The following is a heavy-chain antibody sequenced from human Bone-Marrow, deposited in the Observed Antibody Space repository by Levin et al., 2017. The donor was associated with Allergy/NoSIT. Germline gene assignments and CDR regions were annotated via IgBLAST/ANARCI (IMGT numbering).Heavy chain of an antibody. V-gene: IGHV3-53*01. CDR2: VHSGSRT. J-gene: IGHJ4*02. Sequence: PGGSLRLSCIASEFTITNNVMNWVRQAPGKGLEWVSSVHSGSRTTYADSVKGRFTISRDPFKNTLYLQMNSLRVEDTAVYYCAKGGDAPILFFDFWGQGTLVTVSS. D-gene: IGHD1-26*01. CDR1: EFTITNNV. CDR3: AKGGDAPILFFDF.